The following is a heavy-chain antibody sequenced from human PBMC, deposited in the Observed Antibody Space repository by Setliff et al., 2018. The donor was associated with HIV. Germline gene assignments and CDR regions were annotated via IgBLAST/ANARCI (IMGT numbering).Heavy chain of an antibody. Sequence: SETLSLTCAVYGGSFSGYYWSWIRQPPGKGLEWIGSIYYSGSTYYNPSLKSRVTISVDTSKNQFSLKLSSVTAADTAVYYCARLKSSWRYYYYGMDVWGQGTTVTVSS. J-gene: IGHJ6*02. V-gene: IGHV4-34*01. D-gene: IGHD6-13*01. CDR3: ARLKSSWRYYYYGMDV. CDR1: GGSFSGYY. CDR2: IYYSGST.